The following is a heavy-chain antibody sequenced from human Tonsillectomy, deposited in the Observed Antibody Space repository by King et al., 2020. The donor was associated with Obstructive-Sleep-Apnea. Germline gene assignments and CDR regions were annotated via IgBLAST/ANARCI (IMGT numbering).Heavy chain of an antibody. J-gene: IGHJ5*02. Sequence: QLVQSGGGVVQPGRSLRLSCAASGFTFSNYGMHWVRQAPGEGLEWVAIISYDGSDKYYADSLKGRFTISRDNSKSTLYLQMNSLIPEDTAVYYCGGYNWFDPWGQGTLVTVSS. CDR3: GGYNWFDP. V-gene: IGHV3-30*03. CDR2: ISYDGSDK. D-gene: IGHD6-13*01. CDR1: GFTFSNYG.